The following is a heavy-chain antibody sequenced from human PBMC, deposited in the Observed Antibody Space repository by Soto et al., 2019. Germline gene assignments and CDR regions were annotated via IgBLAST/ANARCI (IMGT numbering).Heavy chain of an antibody. CDR3: ARGGANTAMAHDY. CDR2: ISYDESTT. Sequence: GGSMRLSCAASGFTFSRYWMHWVRQAPGKGLVWVSRISYDESTTDYADSVKGRFTISRDSAKNTLYLQMNSLRAEDTAVYFCARGGANTAMAHDYWGQGTLVTVSS. V-gene: IGHV3-74*01. D-gene: IGHD5-18*01. CDR1: GFTFSRYW. J-gene: IGHJ4*02.